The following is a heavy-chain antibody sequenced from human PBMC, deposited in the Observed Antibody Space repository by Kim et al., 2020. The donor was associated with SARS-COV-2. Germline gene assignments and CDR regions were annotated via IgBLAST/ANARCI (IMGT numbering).Heavy chain of an antibody. CDR3: AKDNGWFGGMGDYYYGMDV. D-gene: IGHD3-10*01. V-gene: IGHV3-30*02. J-gene: IGHJ6*02. Sequence: GRFNISRDKSKNTLYLQMNSLRAEDTAVYYCAKDNGWFGGMGDYYYGMDVWGQGTTVTVSS.